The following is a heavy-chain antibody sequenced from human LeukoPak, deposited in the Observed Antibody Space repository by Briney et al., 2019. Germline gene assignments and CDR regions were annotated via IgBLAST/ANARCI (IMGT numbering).Heavy chain of an antibody. J-gene: IGHJ4*02. CDR2: VYTSGST. CDR1: SGSLSSSY. D-gene: IGHD2-15*01. Sequence: SETLSLTCTLSSGSLSSSYWSWIRQPAGKGLEWIGRVYTSGSTNYNPSLKSRVAMSVDTSKNQFSLDLTSVTAADAAVYYFARDCSGGTCYLGVLDYWGQGIRVTVSS. CDR3: ARDCSGGTCYLGVLDY. V-gene: IGHV4-4*07.